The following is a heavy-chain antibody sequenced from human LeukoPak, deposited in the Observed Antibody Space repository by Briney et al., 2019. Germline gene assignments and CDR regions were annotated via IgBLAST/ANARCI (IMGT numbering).Heavy chain of an antibody. CDR1: VYTFTGYY. J-gene: IGHJ4*02. V-gene: IGHV1-2*02. Sequence: EASVKVSCKTSVYTFTGYYMHWMRQAPGQGLEWMGWINPNSGGTNYAQKFQGRVTMTTDTSTSTAYMELRSLTSDDTAVYYCAREESIGSYQFLHDYWGQGTLVTVSS. CDR3: AREESIGSYQFLHDY. CDR2: INPNSGGT. D-gene: IGHD1-26*01.